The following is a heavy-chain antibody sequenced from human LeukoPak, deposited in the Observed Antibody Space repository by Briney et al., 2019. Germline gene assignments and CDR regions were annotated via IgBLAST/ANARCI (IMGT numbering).Heavy chain of an antibody. D-gene: IGHD1-26*01. CDR3: ARLGLDDYSGSYSYMDV. CDR1: GGSISSYY. V-gene: IGHV4-4*07. J-gene: IGHJ6*03. CDR2: IYTSGST. Sequence: PSETLSLTCTVSGGSISSYYWSWIRQPAGKGLEWIGRIYTSGSTNYNPSLKSRVTMSVDTSKNHFSLNLTSVTAADTAVYYCARLGLDDYSGSYSYMDVWGKGTTVTISS.